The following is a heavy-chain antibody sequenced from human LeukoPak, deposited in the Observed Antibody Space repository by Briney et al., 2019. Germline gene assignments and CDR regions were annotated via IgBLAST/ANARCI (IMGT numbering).Heavy chain of an antibody. D-gene: IGHD6-13*01. CDR2: IYPGDSDT. J-gene: IGHJ6*02. V-gene: IGHV5-51*01. CDR3: ARHQQLYYYYYGMDV. CDR1: GYNFLDYW. Sequence: GESLKISCKASGYNFLDYWIGWVRQKPGRGLEWMGIIYPGDSDTRYSPSFQGQVTISADKSISTAYLQWSSLKASDTAMYYCARHQQLYYYYYGMDVWGQGTTVTVSS.